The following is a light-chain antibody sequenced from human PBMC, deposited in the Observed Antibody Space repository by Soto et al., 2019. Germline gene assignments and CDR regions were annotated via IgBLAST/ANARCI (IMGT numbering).Light chain of an antibody. CDR2: DAS. J-gene: IGKJ2*01. CDR3: QQYKSYPYT. V-gene: IGKV1-5*01. CDR1: QSISSW. Sequence: DIPMTQSPPTLSASVGVRVTITCRASQSISSWLAWYQQKPGKAPKLLIYDASSLESGVPSRFSGRGSGTEFTLTIRSLQPDDFATYYCQQYKSYPYTFGQGTQLEIK.